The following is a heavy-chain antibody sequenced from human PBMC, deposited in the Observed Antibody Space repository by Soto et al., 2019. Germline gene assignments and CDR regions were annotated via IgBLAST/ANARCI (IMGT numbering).Heavy chain of an antibody. CDR1: GITFSSYW. CDR3: VRTILVVAATTREDY. CDR2: INSDGSST. Sequence: EVQLVESGGGLVQPGGSLRLSCAASGITFSSYWMHWVRQAPGKGLVWVSRINSDGSSTSYADSVKGRFTISRDNAKKTLYQQMNSLRAEDTAVYYCVRTILVVAATTREDYWGQGTLVTVSS. V-gene: IGHV3-74*01. D-gene: IGHD2-15*01. J-gene: IGHJ4*02.